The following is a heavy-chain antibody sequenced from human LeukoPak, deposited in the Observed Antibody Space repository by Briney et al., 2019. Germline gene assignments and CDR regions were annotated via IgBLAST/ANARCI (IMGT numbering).Heavy chain of an antibody. D-gene: IGHD3-16*01. CDR3: ARGYEPIRYNWFDP. V-gene: IGHV1-8*01. CDR1: GYTFTSYD. J-gene: IGHJ5*02. Sequence: ASVKVSCKASGYTFTSYDINWVRQATGQGLEWMGWMNPNSGNTGYAQKFQGRVTMTRNTSISTAYMELSSLRSEDTAVYYCARGYEPIRYNWFDPWGQGTLVTGSS. CDR2: MNPNSGNT.